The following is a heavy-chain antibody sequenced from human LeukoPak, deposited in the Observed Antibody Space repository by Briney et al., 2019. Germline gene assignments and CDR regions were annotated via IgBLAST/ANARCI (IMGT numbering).Heavy chain of an antibody. V-gene: IGHV5-51*01. CDR2: IWPDDSET. CDR3: ARQPIDYGPDY. J-gene: IGHJ4*02. D-gene: IGHD4/OR15-4a*01. Sequence: GESLKISCEASGYIFTNYWIGWVRQMPGKGLEWMGIIWPDDSETRYSPSFQGQATMSVDKSTRTAYLQWSTLKASDSGIYYCARQPIDYGPDYWGQGTQVTVSS. CDR1: GYIFTNYW.